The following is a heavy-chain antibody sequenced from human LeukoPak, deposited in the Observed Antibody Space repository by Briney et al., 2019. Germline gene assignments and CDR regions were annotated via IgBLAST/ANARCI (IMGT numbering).Heavy chain of an antibody. CDR2: ITSSSTYT. CDR3: ARVRGYSFGRPTGYFDY. CDR1: GFTFTDSY. V-gene: IGHV3-11*05. D-gene: IGHD5-18*01. Sequence: GGSLRLSCAASGFTFTDSYMSWIRQAPEKGLEWVSYITSSSTYTNYADSVKGRFIISRDNAKNSLFLQMGSLRAEDTAVYYCARVRGYSFGRPTGYFDYWGQGTLVTVSS. J-gene: IGHJ4*02.